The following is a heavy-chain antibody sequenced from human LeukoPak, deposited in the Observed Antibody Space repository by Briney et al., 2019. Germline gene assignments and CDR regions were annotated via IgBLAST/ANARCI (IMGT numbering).Heavy chain of an antibody. CDR2: IVASGGDT. CDR1: GFSFSTYT. V-gene: IGHV3-23*01. J-gene: IGHJ4*02. CDR3: AKDRTSSSSRGDFDY. D-gene: IGHD6-6*01. Sequence: GGSLRLSCAASGFSFSTYTMTWVRQAPGKGLEWVSGIVASGGDTFYADSVKGRYTISRDNSQNTLYVQMNSLRAEDTAVYYCAKDRTSSSSRGDFDYWGQGTLVTVSS.